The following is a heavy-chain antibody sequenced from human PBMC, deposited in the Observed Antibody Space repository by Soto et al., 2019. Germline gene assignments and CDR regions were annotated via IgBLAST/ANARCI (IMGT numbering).Heavy chain of an antibody. CDR3: ARSFDYGYIHH. J-gene: IGHJ4*02. Sequence: EVQLVETGGGLTQPGGSLRLSSENSGVTVNSDYMSWVRQAPGKGLEWVSIIYAGGSTYYADSVRGRFTISSDNSRNTLYLQMNSLRVEDTAVYYCARSFDYGYIHHWGQGTLVTVS. D-gene: IGHD3-10*01. CDR2: IYAGGST. V-gene: IGHV3-53*02. CDR1: GVTVNSDY.